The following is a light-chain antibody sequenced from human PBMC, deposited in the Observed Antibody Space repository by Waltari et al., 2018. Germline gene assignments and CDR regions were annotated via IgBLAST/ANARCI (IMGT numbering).Light chain of an antibody. V-gene: IGKV3-20*01. Sequence: EIVLTQSPGTLSLSPGERATLSCRASQSVTSTYQVWYQQKPGQPPRLLIYSASNRATGIPDRFSGSGSGTDFTLTISRLEPEDSVVYYCQQYVSSLWTFGQGTKVEIK. CDR3: QQYVSSLWT. CDR2: SAS. CDR1: QSVTSTY. J-gene: IGKJ1*01.